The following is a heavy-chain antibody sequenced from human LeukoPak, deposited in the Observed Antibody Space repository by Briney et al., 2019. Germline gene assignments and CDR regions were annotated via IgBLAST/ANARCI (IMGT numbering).Heavy chain of an antibody. Sequence: GGSLRLSCAASGFTFSSYAMTWVRQAPGKGLEWVSAIGNTGYRTFYADSVKGRCTISRDNSKNTLYLQVNSLRAEDTAVYFCAKRLALAEAVPVEYFYYGLDVWGQGTTVTVSS. D-gene: IGHD6-19*01. CDR1: GFTFSSYA. CDR2: IGNTGYRT. J-gene: IGHJ6*02. V-gene: IGHV3-23*01. CDR3: AKRLALAEAVPVEYFYYGLDV.